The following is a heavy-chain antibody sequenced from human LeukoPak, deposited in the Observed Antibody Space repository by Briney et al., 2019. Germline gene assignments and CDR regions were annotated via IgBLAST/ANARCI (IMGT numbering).Heavy chain of an antibody. CDR2: IYTSGST. D-gene: IGHD5-18*01. CDR1: GGSISSYY. Sequence: SETLSLTCTVSGGSISSYYWSWIRQPPGKGLEWIGYIYTSGSTNYNPSLKSRATISVDTSKNQFSLKLSSVTAADTAVYYCARGNSYGVYFDYWGQGTLVTVSS. J-gene: IGHJ4*02. V-gene: IGHV4-4*09. CDR3: ARGNSYGVYFDY.